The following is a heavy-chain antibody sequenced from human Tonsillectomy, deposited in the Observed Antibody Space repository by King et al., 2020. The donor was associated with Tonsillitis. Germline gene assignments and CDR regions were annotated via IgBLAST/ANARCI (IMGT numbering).Heavy chain of an antibody. Sequence: VQLVESGAEVKKPGSSLKVSCKASGGTFNNYGISWVRQAPGQGLEWMGGIIPIFGATNYAQKFQGRVTITADESTRTAYMELRSLRSDDTAVYYCARRGIINYGMDVWGQGTTVIVSS. CDR2: IIPIFGAT. J-gene: IGHJ6*02. V-gene: IGHV1-69*01. CDR1: GGTFNNYG. CDR3: ARRGIINYGMDV. D-gene: IGHD2-15*01.